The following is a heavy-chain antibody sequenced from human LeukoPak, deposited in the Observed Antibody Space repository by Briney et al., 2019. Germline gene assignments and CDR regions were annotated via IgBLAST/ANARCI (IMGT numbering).Heavy chain of an antibody. J-gene: IGHJ4*02. CDR2: IWYDGSNK. CDR3: AKDDRLSTGYGSSDS. V-gene: IGHV3-33*06. Sequence: GSLRLSCAASGFTFSSYGLHWVRQAPGKGLEWVAVIWYDGSNKYYADSVKDRFTISRDNSKNTLYLQMNSLRAEDTAVYYCAKDDRLSTGYGSSDSWGQGTLVTVSS. D-gene: IGHD3-10*01. CDR1: GFTFSSYG.